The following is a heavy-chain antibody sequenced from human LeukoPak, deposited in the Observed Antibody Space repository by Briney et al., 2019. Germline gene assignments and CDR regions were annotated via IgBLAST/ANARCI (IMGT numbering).Heavy chain of an antibody. CDR1: GGTFSSYA. V-gene: IGHV1-69*05. CDR2: IIPIFGTA. CDR3: ARDTQAQAMGGYYYYYMDV. J-gene: IGHJ6*03. Sequence: ASVKVSCKASGGTFSSYAISWVRQAPGQGLEWMGGIIPIFGTANYAQKFQGRVTITTDESTSTAYMELSSLRSEDTAVYYCARDTQAQAMGGYYYYYMDVWGKGTTVTVSS. D-gene: IGHD3-16*01.